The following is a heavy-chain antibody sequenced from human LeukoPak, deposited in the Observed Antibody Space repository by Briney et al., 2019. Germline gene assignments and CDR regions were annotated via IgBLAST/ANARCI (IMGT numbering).Heavy chain of an antibody. Sequence: SETLSLTCTVSGGSISSYYWSWIRQPPGKGLEWIGYIYYSGSTNYNPSLKSRVTISVDTSKNQFSLKLSSVTAADTAVYYCARGVDSSGWYWFDYWGQGTLVTVSS. V-gene: IGHV4-59*08. J-gene: IGHJ4*02. CDR1: GGSISSYY. D-gene: IGHD6-19*01. CDR3: ARGVDSSGWYWFDY. CDR2: IYYSGST.